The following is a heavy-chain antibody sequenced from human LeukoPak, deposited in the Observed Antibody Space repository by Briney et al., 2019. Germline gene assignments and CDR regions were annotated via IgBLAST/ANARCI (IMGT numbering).Heavy chain of an antibody. CDR1: GYTFTSYG. CDR2: ISAYNGNT. Sequence: ASVKVSCKASGYTFTSYGISWVRQAPGQGLEWMGWISAYNGNTNYAQKLQGRVTMTTDTSTSTAYMELRSLRSDDTAVYYCARDAFTIFRVVIIQPYFDYWGQGTLVTVSS. V-gene: IGHV1-18*01. J-gene: IGHJ4*02. CDR3: ARDAFTIFRVVIIQPYFDY. D-gene: IGHD3-3*01.